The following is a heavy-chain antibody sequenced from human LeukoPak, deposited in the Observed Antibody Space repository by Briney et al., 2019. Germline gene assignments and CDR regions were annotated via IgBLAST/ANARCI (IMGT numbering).Heavy chain of an antibody. V-gene: IGHV1-69*13. CDR3: ARDTGITMVRGVHYYYYGMDV. D-gene: IGHD3-10*01. J-gene: IGHJ6*02. Sequence: SVKVSCKASGGTFSSYAISWVRQAPGQGLEWMGGIIPIFGTANYAQKFQGRVTITADESTSTAYMGLSSLRSEDTAVYYCARDTGITMVRGVHYYYYGMDVWGQGTTVTVSS. CDR1: GGTFSSYA. CDR2: IIPIFGTA.